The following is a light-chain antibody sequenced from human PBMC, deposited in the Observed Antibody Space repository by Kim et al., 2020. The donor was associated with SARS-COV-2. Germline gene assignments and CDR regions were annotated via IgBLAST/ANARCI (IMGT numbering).Light chain of an antibody. CDR3: QQHGSLPIT. CDR2: DAS. Sequence: ASLGERVTITCQASQDISNYLNWYYQKPGKAPQLLIYDASTLETGVPSRFSGSGSGTDFTLTITSLQAEDFATYFCQQHGSLPITFGQGTRLEIK. J-gene: IGKJ5*01. CDR1: QDISNY. V-gene: IGKV1-33*01.